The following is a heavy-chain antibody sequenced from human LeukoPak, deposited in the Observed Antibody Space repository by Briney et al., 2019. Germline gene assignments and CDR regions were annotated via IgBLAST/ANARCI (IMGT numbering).Heavy chain of an antibody. CDR3: ARDFWYGSGSYYTSFDY. CDR2: IWYDGSNK. J-gene: IGHJ4*02. D-gene: IGHD3-10*01. Sequence: GGSLRLSCAASGFTFSSYGMHWVRQAPGKGLEWVAVIWYDGSNKYYADSVKGRFTISRDNSKNTLYLQMNSLRAEDTAVYYCARDFWYGSGSYYTSFDYWGQGTLVTASS. CDR1: GFTFSSYG. V-gene: IGHV3-33*01.